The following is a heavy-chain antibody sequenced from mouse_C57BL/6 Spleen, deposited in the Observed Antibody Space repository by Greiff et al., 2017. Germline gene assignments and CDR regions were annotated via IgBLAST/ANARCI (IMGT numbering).Heavy chain of an antibody. CDR2: ISGGGGNT. Sequence: EVKLVESGGGLVKPGGSLKLSCAASGFTFSSYTMSWVRQTPEKRLEWVATISGGGGNTYYPDSVKGRFTISRDNAKNTLYLQMSSLRSEDTALYYCANYDGYYNYFDYWGQGTTLTVSS. D-gene: IGHD2-3*01. CDR3: ANYDGYYNYFDY. V-gene: IGHV5-9*01. J-gene: IGHJ2*01. CDR1: GFTFSSYT.